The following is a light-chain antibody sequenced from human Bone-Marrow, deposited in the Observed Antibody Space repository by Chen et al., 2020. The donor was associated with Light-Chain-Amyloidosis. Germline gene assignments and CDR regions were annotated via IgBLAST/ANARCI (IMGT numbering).Light chain of an antibody. Sequence: DIQMTQSPSTLSASVGDSVTITCRGSQSLDNWLAWYQQKPGKAPKLLIYKASTLVSGAPSRFSGRGSGTEFTLTISSLQPDDFATYYCQQYNTRSITFGQGTRLEIK. V-gene: IGKV1-5*03. CDR1: QSLDNW. J-gene: IGKJ5*01. CDR2: KAS. CDR3: QQYNTRSIT.